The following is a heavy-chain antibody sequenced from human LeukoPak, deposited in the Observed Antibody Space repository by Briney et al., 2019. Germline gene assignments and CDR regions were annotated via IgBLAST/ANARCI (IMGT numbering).Heavy chain of an antibody. J-gene: IGHJ3*02. CDR3: ARDRIYDSSGYYYSAFDI. V-gene: IGHV1-18*01. CDR2: ISAYNGNT. Sequence: SSVKVSCKASGYTFTGYGISWVRQAPGQGLAWMGWISAYNGNTNYAQKLQGRVTMTTDTSTSTAYMELRSLRSDDTAVYYCARDRIYDSSGYYYSAFDIWGQGTMVTVSS. CDR1: GYTFTGYG. D-gene: IGHD3-22*01.